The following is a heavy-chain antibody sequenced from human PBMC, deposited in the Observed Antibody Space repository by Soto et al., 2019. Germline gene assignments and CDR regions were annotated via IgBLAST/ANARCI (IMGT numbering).Heavy chain of an antibody. CDR1: GGSISSSSYY. V-gene: IGHV4-39*01. D-gene: IGHD3-16*01. CDR3: ARSRGGYFDY. CDR2: INYSGST. J-gene: IGHJ4*02. Sequence: PSETLSLTCTVSGGSISSSSYYWGWIRQPPGKGLEWIGSINYSGSTYYNPSLKSRVTISVDTSKNQFSLKLSAVTAADTAVYYCARSRGGYFDYWGQGTLVTVSS.